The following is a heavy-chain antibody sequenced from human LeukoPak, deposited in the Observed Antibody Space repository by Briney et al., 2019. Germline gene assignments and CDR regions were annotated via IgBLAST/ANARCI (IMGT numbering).Heavy chain of an antibody. CDR3: AREGIAAAGDYYYYGMDV. D-gene: IGHD6-13*01. Sequence: ASVKVSCKASGYTFTSYGISWVRQAPGQGLEWMGWISAYNGNTNYAQKLQGRVTMTTDTSTSTAYMELRSLSSDDTAVYYCAREGIAAAGDYYYYGMDVWGQGTTVTVSS. CDR2: ISAYNGNT. V-gene: IGHV1-18*01. J-gene: IGHJ6*02. CDR1: GYTFTSYG.